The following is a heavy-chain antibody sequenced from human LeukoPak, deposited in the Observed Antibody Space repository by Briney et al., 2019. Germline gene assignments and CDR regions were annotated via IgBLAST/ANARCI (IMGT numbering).Heavy chain of an antibody. D-gene: IGHD5-18*01. J-gene: IGHJ4*02. V-gene: IGHV3-48*04. Sequence: PGRSLRLSCAASGFTFSNYTMNWVRQAPGKGLEWVSYISSSGSTIYYADSVKGRFTISRDNAKNSLYLQMNSLRAEDTAVYYCARGYSYGYFDYWGQGTLVTVSS. CDR1: GFTFSNYT. CDR2: ISSSGSTI. CDR3: ARGYSYGYFDY.